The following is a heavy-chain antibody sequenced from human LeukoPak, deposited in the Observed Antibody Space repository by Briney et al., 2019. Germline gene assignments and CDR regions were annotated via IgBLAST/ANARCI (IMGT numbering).Heavy chain of an antibody. V-gene: IGHV1-24*01. CDR1: GYTLTELS. J-gene: IGHJ4*02. D-gene: IGHD3-22*01. CDR2: FDPEDGET. Sequence: ASVKVSCKVSGYTLTELSMHWVRQAPGKGLEWMGGFDPEDGETIYAQKFQGRVTMTEDTSTDTAYMELSSLRSEDTAVYYCARWATYYYDSSGYYPPKYYFDYWGQGTLVTVSS. CDR3: ARWATYYYDSSGYYPPKYYFDY.